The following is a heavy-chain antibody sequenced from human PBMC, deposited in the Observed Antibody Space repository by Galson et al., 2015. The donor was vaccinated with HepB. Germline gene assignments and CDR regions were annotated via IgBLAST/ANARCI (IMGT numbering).Heavy chain of an antibody. J-gene: IGHJ4*02. V-gene: IGHV3-21*01. Sequence: LRLSCAASGFTFSSYSMNWVRQAPGKGLEWVSSISSSSSYIYYADSVKGRFTISRDNAKNSLYLQMNSLRAEDTAVYYCARAVRGYYGSGSYYGAGDYWGQGTLVTVSS. D-gene: IGHD3-10*01. CDR2: ISSSSSYI. CDR1: GFTFSSYS. CDR3: ARAVRGYYGSGSYYGAGDY.